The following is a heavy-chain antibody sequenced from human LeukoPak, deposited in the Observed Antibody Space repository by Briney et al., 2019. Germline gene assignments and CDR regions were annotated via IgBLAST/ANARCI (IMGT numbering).Heavy chain of an antibody. D-gene: IGHD3-3*01. CDR1: GFSISSGYY. J-gene: IGHJ5*02. CDR2: IYHSGVT. CDR3: ARQVSWSTSGGNWFDP. V-gene: IGHV4-38-2*01. Sequence: KPSETLSLTCAVSGFSISSGYYWGWIRQPPGKGLEWIASIYHSGVTYYNPSFKSRGTISVDTSINQFSLKLSSVTAADTAVYYCARQVSWSTSGGNWFDPWGQGTLVTVSS.